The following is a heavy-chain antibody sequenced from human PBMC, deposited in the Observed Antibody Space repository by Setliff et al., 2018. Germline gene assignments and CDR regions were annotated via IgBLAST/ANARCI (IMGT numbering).Heavy chain of an antibody. Sequence: TLSLTCAVSGYSISSGYYWGWIRQSAGKGLEWIGRIYTGGSTNYNPSLKSRVTISLDTSKNHFSLTLTSVTAADTAVYYCAKVNNRFWSGYYPYYYAMDVWGQGTTVTVSS. D-gene: IGHD3-3*01. V-gene: IGHV4-61*02. CDR3: AKVNNRFWSGYYPYYYAMDV. CDR2: IYTGGST. J-gene: IGHJ6*02. CDR1: GYSISSGYY.